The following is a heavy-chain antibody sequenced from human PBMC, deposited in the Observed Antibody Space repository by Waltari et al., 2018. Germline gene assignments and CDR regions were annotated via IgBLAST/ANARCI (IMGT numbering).Heavy chain of an antibody. CDR3: AKDSYGSGVKDY. D-gene: IGHD3-10*01. CDR1: GFTLSTDA. CDR2: ISGSGGST. J-gene: IGHJ4*02. Sequence: EVQLVESGGGLVQPGGSLRLSCAASGFTLSTDAMSLVRQAPGKGLEWVSAISGSGGSTYYADSVKGRFTISRDNSKNTLYLQMNSLRAEDTAVYYCAKDSYGSGVKDYWGQGTLVTVSS. V-gene: IGHV3-23*04.